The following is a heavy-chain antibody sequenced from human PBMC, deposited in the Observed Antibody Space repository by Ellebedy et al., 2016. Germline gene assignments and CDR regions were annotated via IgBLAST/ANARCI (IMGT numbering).Heavy chain of an antibody. Sequence: ASVKVSXKASGYTFNSHAIDWVRQVPGQGLEWMGWINTNTGIPTYTQGFTGRFVFSLDTSVNTAYLQISSLRADDTAVFYCARTAADGYNSDYWGQGTLVTVSS. J-gene: IGHJ4*02. CDR2: INTNTGIP. CDR3: ARTAADGYNSDY. V-gene: IGHV7-4-1*01. D-gene: IGHD5-24*01. CDR1: GYTFNSHA.